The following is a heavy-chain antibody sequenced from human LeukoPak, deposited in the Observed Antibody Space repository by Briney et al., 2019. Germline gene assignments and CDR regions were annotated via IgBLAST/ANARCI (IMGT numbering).Heavy chain of an antibody. CDR2: ISAYNGNT. D-gene: IGHD3-10*01. CDR1: GYTFTSYD. J-gene: IGHJ3*02. Sequence: ASVKVSCKTSGYTFTSYDISWVRQAPGQGLEWMGWISAYNGNTNYAQKLQGRVTMTTDTSTSTAYMELRSLRSDDTAVYYCARMYYYGSGSYFDDAFDIWGQGTMVTVSS. V-gene: IGHV1-18*01. CDR3: ARMYYYGSGSYFDDAFDI.